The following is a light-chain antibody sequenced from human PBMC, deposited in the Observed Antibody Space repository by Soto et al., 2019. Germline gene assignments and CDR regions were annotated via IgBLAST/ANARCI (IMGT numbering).Light chain of an antibody. V-gene: IGLV2-8*01. Sequence: QSVLTQPASVSGSPGQSITISCTGTSSDVGSYNLVSWYQQHPGKAPKLMIHEVTKRPSGVPDRFSGSKSGNTASLTVSGLQGEDEADYYCSSYAGSNNLVFGGGTKLTVL. CDR1: SSDVGSYNL. J-gene: IGLJ2*01. CDR3: SSYAGSNNLV. CDR2: EVT.